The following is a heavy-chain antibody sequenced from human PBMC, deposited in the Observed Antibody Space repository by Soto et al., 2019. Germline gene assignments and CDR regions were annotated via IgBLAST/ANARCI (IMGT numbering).Heavy chain of an antibody. CDR3: ARDLITTRGDAVDL. D-gene: IGHD3-3*01. Sequence: QVQLVQSGAEVRKPGSSVKVSCKAPGGTFSTYIISWVRQAPGQGLEWMGRIIPIPDITNYAQKFQGRVTVTADRSTSTAYMELTSLKSEDTAVYYCARDLITTRGDAVDLWGQGTMVTVSS. CDR1: GGTFSTYI. V-gene: IGHV1-69*08. J-gene: IGHJ3*01. CDR2: IIPIPDIT.